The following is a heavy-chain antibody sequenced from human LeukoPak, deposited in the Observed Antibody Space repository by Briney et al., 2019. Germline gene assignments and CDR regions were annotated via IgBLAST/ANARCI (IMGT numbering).Heavy chain of an antibody. V-gene: IGHV3-23*01. CDR2: ISGRGGRT. D-gene: IGHD3-10*02. Sequence: PGGSLRLSCAASGFPFTTYAMSWVRQAPGKGLEWVSAISGRGGRTYYADSVKGRFTISRDNSENTLYLQMNRLRADDTAIYYCAELGITMIGGVWGKGTTVTISS. J-gene: IGHJ6*04. CDR1: GFPFTTYA. CDR3: AELGITMIGGV.